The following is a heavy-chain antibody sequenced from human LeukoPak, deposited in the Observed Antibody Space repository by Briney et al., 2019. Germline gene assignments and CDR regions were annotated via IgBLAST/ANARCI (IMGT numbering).Heavy chain of an antibody. CDR3: ARSEIDDYSRY. CDR1: GGSISSYY. J-gene: IGHJ4*02. V-gene: IGHV4-59*01. CDR2: IHYSGST. Sequence: PSETLSLTCTVSGGSISSYYWSWIRQPPGKGLEWIGYIHYSGSTNYNPSLKSRVTISVDTSKNQFSLKLSSVTAADTAVYYCARSEIDDYSRYWGQGTLVTVSS. D-gene: IGHD3-16*01.